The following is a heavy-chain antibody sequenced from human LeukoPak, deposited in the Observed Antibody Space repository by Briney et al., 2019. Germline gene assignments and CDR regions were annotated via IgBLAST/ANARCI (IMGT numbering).Heavy chain of an antibody. V-gene: IGHV4-34*01. CDR1: GGSFSGYY. Sequence: SETLSLTCAVYGGSFSGYYWSWLRQPPGKGLEWIGEINHSGSTNYNPSLKSRVTISVGTSENQFSLKLSSVTAADTAVYYCARGRWSVAAGTLDYWGQGTLVTVSS. D-gene: IGHD6-13*01. CDR3: ARGRWSVAAGTLDY. J-gene: IGHJ4*02. CDR2: INHSGST.